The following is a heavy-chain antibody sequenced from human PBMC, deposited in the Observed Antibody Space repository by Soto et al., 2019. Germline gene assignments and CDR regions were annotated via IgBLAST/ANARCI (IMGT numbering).Heavy chain of an antibody. Sequence: EAQLLESGGGLVQPGGSLRLSCAASELAFSNYAMTWVRQAPGKGLEWVSVISASGYSAYYGGAVKGRFTTSRDNSKSTLYLQMNRLRADDTAGYYCAKGEQLWDPFDSWGQGTLVTVSS. J-gene: IGHJ4*02. CDR1: ELAFSNYA. CDR2: ISASGYSA. D-gene: IGHD6-13*01. CDR3: AKGEQLWDPFDS. V-gene: IGHV3-23*01.